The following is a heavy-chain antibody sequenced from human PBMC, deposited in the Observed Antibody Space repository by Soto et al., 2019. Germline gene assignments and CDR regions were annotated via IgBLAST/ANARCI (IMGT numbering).Heavy chain of an antibody. V-gene: IGHV1-69*04. CDR1: GGTFSSYT. CDR2: IIPILGIA. D-gene: IGHD4-17*01. CDR3: AREGPTGRYYYYYMDV. Sequence: GASVKVSCKASGGTFSSYTISWVRQAPGQGLEWMGRIIPILGIANYAQKFQGRVTITADKSTSTAYMELSSLRSEDTAVYYCAREGPTGRYYYYYMDVWGKGTTVTVSS. J-gene: IGHJ6*03.